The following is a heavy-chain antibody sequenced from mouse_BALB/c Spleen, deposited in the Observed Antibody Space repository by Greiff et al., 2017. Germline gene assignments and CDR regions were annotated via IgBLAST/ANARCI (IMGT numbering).Heavy chain of an antibody. Sequence: EVMLVESGGDLVKPGGSLKLSCAASGFTFSSYGMSWVRQTPDKRLEWVATISSGGSYTYYPDSVKGRFTISRDNAKNTLYLQMSSLKSEDTAMYYCARQVNYGSSGGGYFDVWGAGTTVTVSS. V-gene: IGHV5-6*01. CDR1: GFTFSSYG. CDR3: ARQVNYGSSGGGYFDV. CDR2: ISSGGSYT. D-gene: IGHD1-1*01. J-gene: IGHJ1*01.